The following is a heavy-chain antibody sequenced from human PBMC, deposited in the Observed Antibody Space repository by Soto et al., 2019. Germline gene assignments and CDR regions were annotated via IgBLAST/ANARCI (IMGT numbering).Heavy chain of an antibody. Sequence: PSETLSLTCAVSSGSISSSNWWSWVRQPPGKGLEWIGEIYHSGSTNYNPSLKSRVTISVDKSKNQFFLKLSSVTAADTAVYYCARSFPSGCSSTSCYYYYYYMDVWGKGTTVTVSS. CDR1: SGSISSSNW. J-gene: IGHJ6*03. CDR2: IYHSGST. V-gene: IGHV4-4*02. CDR3: ARSFPSGCSSTSCYYYYYYMDV. D-gene: IGHD2-2*01.